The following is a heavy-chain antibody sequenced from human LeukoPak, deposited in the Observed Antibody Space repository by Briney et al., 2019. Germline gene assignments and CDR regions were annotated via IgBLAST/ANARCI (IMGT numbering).Heavy chain of an antibody. D-gene: IGHD2-21*02. CDR3: AKDRGDYPPYFDH. CDR2: IRKDGNNE. V-gene: IGHV3-30*02. CDR1: GFTFNAYA. Sequence: GGSLRLSCAASGFTFNAYAIHWVRQAPGKGLEWVAFIRKDGNNENYADSVKGRFTISRDNSKNMVYLQMNNLQTEDTSIYYCAKDRGDYPPYFDHWSQGTLVTVSS. J-gene: IGHJ4*02.